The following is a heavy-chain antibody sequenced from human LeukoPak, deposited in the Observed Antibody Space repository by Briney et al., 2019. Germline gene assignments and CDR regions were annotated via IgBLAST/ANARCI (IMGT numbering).Heavy chain of an antibody. D-gene: IGHD4-17*01. CDR1: GFTLSSYW. CDR2: IKQDGSEK. V-gene: IGHV3-7*01. CDR3: ARSTVTGFDY. J-gene: IGHJ4*02. Sequence: GGSLRLSCAASGFTLSSYWMSWVRQAPGKGLEWVANIKQDGSEKYYVDSVKGRFTISRDNAKNSLYLQMNSLRAEDTAVYYCARSTVTGFDYWGQGTLVTVSS.